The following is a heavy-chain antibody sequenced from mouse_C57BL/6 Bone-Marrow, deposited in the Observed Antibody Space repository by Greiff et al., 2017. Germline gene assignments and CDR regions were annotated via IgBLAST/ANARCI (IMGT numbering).Heavy chain of an antibody. Sequence: EVMLVESGGGLVKPGGSLKLSCAASGFTFSDYGMHWVRQAPEQGLKWVAYISSGSSTIYYKDTVKGRFTISRANAKNTLFLQLTSLRSEDTAVYYCARRDYTCEGAWFAYWGQGTLVTVSA. D-gene: IGHD2-12*01. J-gene: IGHJ3*01. V-gene: IGHV5-17*01. CDR1: GFTFSDYG. CDR2: ISSGSSTI. CDR3: ARRDYTCEGAWFAY.